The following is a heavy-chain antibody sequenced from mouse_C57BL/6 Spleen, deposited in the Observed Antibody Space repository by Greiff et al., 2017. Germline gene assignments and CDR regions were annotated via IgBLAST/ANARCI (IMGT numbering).Heavy chain of an antibody. V-gene: IGHV6-3*01. D-gene: IGHD1-1*01. CDR2: IRLKSDNYAT. Sequence: EVMLVESGGGLVQPGGSMKLSCVASGFTFSNYWMNWVRQSPEKGLEWVAQIRLKSDNYATHYAESVKGRFTISRDDSKSSVYLQMNNLRAEDTGIYYCTGGYYYGSSYGAYWGQGTLVTVSA. CDR1: GFTFSNYW. CDR3: TGGYYYGSSYGAY. J-gene: IGHJ3*01.